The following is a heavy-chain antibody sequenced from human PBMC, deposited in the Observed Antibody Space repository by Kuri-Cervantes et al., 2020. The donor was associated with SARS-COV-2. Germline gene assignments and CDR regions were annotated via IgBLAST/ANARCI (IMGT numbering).Heavy chain of an antibody. CDR1: GFSFSNFG. V-gene: IGHV3-74*01. CDR3: ARGARDIVVVPAAKDWFDP. CDR2: INSDGSST. Sequence: GGSLRLSCAASGFSFSNFGMHWVRQAPGKGLVWVSRINSDGSSTSYADSVKGRFTISRDNAKNTLYLQMNSLRAEDTAVYYCARGARDIVVVPAAKDWFDPWGQGTLVTVSS. J-gene: IGHJ5*02. D-gene: IGHD2-2*01.